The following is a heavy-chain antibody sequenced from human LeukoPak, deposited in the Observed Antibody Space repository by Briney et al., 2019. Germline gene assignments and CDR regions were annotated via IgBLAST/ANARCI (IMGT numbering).Heavy chain of an antibody. Sequence: ASVKVSCKASAYTFTSYDINWVRQATGQGLEWMGWMSPSSSNTGYVQKFQGRVSMTWDTSISTAYMELTNLKSEDTAVYYCARGITAGFDYLGQGTLVTVSS. CDR2: MSPSSSNT. CDR3: ARGITAGFDY. CDR1: AYTFTSYD. D-gene: IGHD6-13*01. V-gene: IGHV1-8*01. J-gene: IGHJ4*02.